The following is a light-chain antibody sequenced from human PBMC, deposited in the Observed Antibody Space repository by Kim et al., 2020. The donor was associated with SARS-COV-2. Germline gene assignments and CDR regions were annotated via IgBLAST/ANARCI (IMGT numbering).Light chain of an antibody. Sequence: NTTSSCCSSSDVVGYNYVSWYQQHPGTAPKLIIYDVNNRPSGVPNRFSGSKSGTTASLTISGLQAEDEADYYCSTYKSSSSPVVFGGGTKLTVL. V-gene: IGLV2-14*01. CDR2: DVN. CDR1: SSDVVGYNY. CDR3: STYKSSSSPVV. J-gene: IGLJ2*01.